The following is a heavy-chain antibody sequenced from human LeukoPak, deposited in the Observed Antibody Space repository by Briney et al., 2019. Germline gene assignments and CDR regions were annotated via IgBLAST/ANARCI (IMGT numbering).Heavy chain of an antibody. CDR2: MNPNSGNT. J-gene: IGHJ6*02. D-gene: IGHD5-18*01. V-gene: IGHV1-8*01. Sequence: ASVKVSCKASGYTFTSYDIKWVRQATGQGLEWMGLMNPNSGNTGYAQKFQGRVTMTRNTSISTDYMELSSLRSEDTAVYYCARAIAGYSYGYYYYYGMDVWGQGTTVTVSS. CDR1: GYTFTSYD. CDR3: ARAIAGYSYGYYYYYGMDV.